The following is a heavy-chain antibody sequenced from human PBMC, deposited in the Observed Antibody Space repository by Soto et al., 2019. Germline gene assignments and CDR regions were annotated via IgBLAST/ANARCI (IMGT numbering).Heavy chain of an antibody. V-gene: IGHV3-74*01. CDR1: GFTFSIYW. D-gene: IGHD1-1*01. J-gene: IGHJ4*02. CDR3: ARDLDLSRNEAH. CDR2: INGEGSTT. Sequence: GGSLRLSCAASGFTFSIYWMHWVRQAPGEGPVWVSRINGEGSTTDYADSVKGRFTISRDNAKNTLYLHMNSLRAEDTAVYYCARDLDLSRNEAHWGQGTLVTVSS.